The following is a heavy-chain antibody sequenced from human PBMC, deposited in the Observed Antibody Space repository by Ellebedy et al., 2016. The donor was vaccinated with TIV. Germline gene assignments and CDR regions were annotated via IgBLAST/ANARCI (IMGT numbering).Heavy chain of an antibody. V-gene: IGHV4-59*01. CDR2: IHDSGTT. Sequence: MPGGSLRLSCNVSGGETTYYYWSWIRQRPGKGLAWIGYIHDSGTTKYNPSLKSRVTISVDTSKNQFSLKLSSVTAADTAVYYCARWVFGRTFDSWGQGKLVTVSS. J-gene: IGHJ4*02. D-gene: IGHD1-26*01. CDR1: GGETTYYY. CDR3: ARWVFGRTFDS.